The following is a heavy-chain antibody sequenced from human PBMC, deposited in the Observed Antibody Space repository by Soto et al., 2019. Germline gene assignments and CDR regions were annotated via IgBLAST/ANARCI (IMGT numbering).Heavy chain of an antibody. D-gene: IGHD3-3*01. Sequence: GGSLRLSCEASGFTLSSYAMTWVRQAPGKGLEWVSVISGAGDTIYYADPVEGRFTISRDNSKNTLYLQMDSLTAEDTAVYFCAKDGYYDVSSGTGYYYYGLDVWGQGTTVTVSS. V-gene: IGHV3-23*01. J-gene: IGHJ6*02. CDR3: AKDGYYDVSSGTGYYYYGLDV. CDR2: ISGAGDTI. CDR1: GFTLSSYA.